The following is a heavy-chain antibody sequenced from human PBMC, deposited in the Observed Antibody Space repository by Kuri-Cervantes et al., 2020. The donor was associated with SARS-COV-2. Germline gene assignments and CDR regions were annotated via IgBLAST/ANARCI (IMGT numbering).Heavy chain of an antibody. D-gene: IGHD5-18*01. J-gene: IGHJ4*02. CDR2: IIPNSGGT. Sequence: WKLAGYTFTAYYTHCVRHAAGQGLGWMGWIIPNSGGTNYGQKYQGTFTMTRDTSSSTAYRGLSRLRSDDTAVYSCARFPGIYSYGPPPGDYWGQGTLVTVSS. CDR1: GYTFTAYY. CDR3: ARFPGIYSYGPPPGDY. V-gene: IGHV1-2*02.